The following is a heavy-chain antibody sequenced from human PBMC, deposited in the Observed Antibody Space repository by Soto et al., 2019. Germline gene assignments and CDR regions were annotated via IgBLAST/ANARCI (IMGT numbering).Heavy chain of an antibody. Sequence: QVQLQESGPGLVKPSQTLSLTCTVSGGSISSGDYYWSWIRQPPGKGLEWIGYIYYSGSTYYNPSLKSRVNISVDTSKNQFSLKLSSVTAAVTAVYYCARESNYYGSGSYYNPFDYWGQGTLVTVSS. J-gene: IGHJ4*02. CDR3: ARESNYYGSGSYYNPFDY. CDR2: IYYSGST. V-gene: IGHV4-30-4*01. CDR1: GGSISSGDYY. D-gene: IGHD3-10*01.